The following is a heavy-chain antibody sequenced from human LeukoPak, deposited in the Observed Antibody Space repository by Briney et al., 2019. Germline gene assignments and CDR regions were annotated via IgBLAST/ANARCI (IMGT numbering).Heavy chain of an antibody. CDR3: IADTPPWNPYGLDY. CDR1: GFTFSSAW. V-gene: IGHV3-15*07. CDR2: IKSKVDGGTT. Sequence: PGGSLRLSCAPSGFTFSSAWMHWVRQAPGKGLEWVGRIKSKVDGGTTDYAAPVKGRLTISRDDLENMLYLQMNSLKTEDTAVYYCIADTPPWNPYGLDYWGQGTLVTVSS. J-gene: IGHJ4*02. D-gene: IGHD1-1*01.